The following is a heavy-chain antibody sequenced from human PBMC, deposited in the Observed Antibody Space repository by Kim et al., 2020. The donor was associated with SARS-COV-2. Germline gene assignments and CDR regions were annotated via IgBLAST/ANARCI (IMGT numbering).Heavy chain of an antibody. V-gene: IGHV3-30-3*01. CDR3: ASLHYDFWSGYSLPFDY. Sequence: GGSLRLSCAASGFTFSGFIMHWVRQAPGKGLEWVAVVSYDGSNEYYADSVKGRFTISRDNSKNTLHLQMNSLRPDDTAVYYCASLHYDFWSGYSLPFDYWGQGTQVTVSS. CDR2: VSYDGSNE. D-gene: IGHD3-3*01. J-gene: IGHJ4*02. CDR1: GFTFSGFI.